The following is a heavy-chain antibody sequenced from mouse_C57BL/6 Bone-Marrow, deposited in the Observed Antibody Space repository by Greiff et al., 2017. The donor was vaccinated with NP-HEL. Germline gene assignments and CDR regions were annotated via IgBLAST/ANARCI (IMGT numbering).Heavy chain of an antibody. Sequence: VQLQQSGAELVKPGASVKMSCKASGYTFTSYWMTWVKQRPGQGLEWIGEIDPGSGSTNYNEKFKSKATLTVDTSSSTAYMQLSSLTSEDSAVYFWAYYGNGGWGKGTTLTASS. CDR1: GYTFTSYW. V-gene: IGHV1-55*01. CDR3: AYYGNGG. J-gene: IGHJ2*01. D-gene: IGHD2-1*01. CDR2: IDPGSGST.